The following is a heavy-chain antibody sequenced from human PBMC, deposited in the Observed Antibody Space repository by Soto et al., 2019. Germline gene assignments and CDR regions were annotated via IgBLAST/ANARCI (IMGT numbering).Heavy chain of an antibody. CDR1: GYSFTSYW. J-gene: IGHJ6*02. D-gene: IGHD4-4*01. CDR3: ARKFPTVTTAVGYYYGMDV. V-gene: IGHV5-51*01. Sequence: PGESLKISCKGSGYSFTSYWIGWVRQMPGPGLEWMGIIYPRDSDTRYNPAFQGQDTISADKSINTAYLQWSSLKASDTARYYCARKFPTVTTAVGYYYGMDVWGQGTTVTVSS. CDR2: IYPRDSDT.